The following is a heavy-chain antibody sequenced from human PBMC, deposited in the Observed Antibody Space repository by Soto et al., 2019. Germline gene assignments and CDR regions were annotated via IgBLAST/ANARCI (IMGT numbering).Heavy chain of an antibody. CDR1: GYTFTSYG. J-gene: IGHJ4*02. CDR2: ISAHNGNT. CDR3: ARGRYGDY. Sequence: QVHLVQSGAEVKKPGASVKVACKASGYTFTSYGITWVRQAPGQGLEWMGWISAHNGNTDYAQKLQGRVIVTRDTSTSTAYMELRSLRSDDTAVYYCARGRYGDYWGQGALVTVSS. D-gene: IGHD1-1*01. V-gene: IGHV1-18*01.